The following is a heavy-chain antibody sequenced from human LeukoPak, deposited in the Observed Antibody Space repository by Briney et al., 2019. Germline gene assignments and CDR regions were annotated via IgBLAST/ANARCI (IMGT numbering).Heavy chain of an antibody. CDR1: GGTFSSYA. CDR2: IIPIFGTA. D-gene: IGHD4-17*01. J-gene: IGHJ5*02. Sequence: SVKVSCKASGGTFSSYAISWVRQAPGQGLEWMGGIIPIFGTANYAQKFQGRVTITADESTSTAYMELSSLRSEDTAVYYCARDAKYGDYVGRWFDPWGQGTLVTVSS. V-gene: IGHV1-69*13. CDR3: ARDAKYGDYVGRWFDP.